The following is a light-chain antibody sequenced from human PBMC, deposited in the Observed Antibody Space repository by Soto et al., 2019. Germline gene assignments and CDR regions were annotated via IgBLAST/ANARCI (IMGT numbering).Light chain of an antibody. Sequence: QSVLTQPPSVSAAPGQKVTISCSGSSSNIGTNYVSWYQQLPGRAPKLVIFDNSKRPSGIPDRFSGSKSGSSATLGVTGLQTGDEADSYCGTWDSDLSAEVFGGGTKLTVL. CDR3: GTWDSDLSAEV. J-gene: IGLJ3*02. CDR1: SSNIGTNY. V-gene: IGLV1-51*01. CDR2: DNS.